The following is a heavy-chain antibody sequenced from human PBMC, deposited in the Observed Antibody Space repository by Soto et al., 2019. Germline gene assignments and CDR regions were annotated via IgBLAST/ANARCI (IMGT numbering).Heavy chain of an antibody. Sequence: GGSLRLSCKTSGFTFGNYGLTWVRQAPGKGLEWVAFIRSKVYAGTTEYAASVKGRFTISRDDSKSIVYLQMNRLQTEDTAVYFCNRVAADGYNYDRDDYWGQGTLVTVSS. V-gene: IGHV3-49*04. J-gene: IGHJ4*02. CDR3: NRVAADGYNYDRDDY. CDR2: IRSKVYAGTT. D-gene: IGHD5-12*01. CDR1: GFTFGNYG.